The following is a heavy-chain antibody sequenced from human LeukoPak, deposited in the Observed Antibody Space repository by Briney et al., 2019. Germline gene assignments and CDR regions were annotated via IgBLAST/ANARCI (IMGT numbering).Heavy chain of an antibody. CDR2: INHSGST. Sequence: PSETLSLTCAVYGGSFSGYYWSWIRQPPGKGLEWIGEINHSGSTNYNPSLKSRVTISVDTSKNQFSLKLSSVTAADTAVYYCARGEEYCGSTSCYYFDYWGQGTLVTVSS. V-gene: IGHV4-34*01. CDR3: ARGEEYCGSTSCYYFDY. CDR1: GGSFSGYY. J-gene: IGHJ4*02. D-gene: IGHD2-2*01.